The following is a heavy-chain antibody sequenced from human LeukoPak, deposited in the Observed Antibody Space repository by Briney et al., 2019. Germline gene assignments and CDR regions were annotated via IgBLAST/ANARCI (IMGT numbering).Heavy chain of an antibody. CDR2: IDPNSGGT. J-gene: IGHJ5*02. CDR1: GYTFTGYY. V-gene: IGHV1-2*02. D-gene: IGHD6-13*01. Sequence: GASVKVSCKTSGYTFTGYYIHWVRQAPGQGLEWMGWIDPNSGGTNYAQKFQGRVTMTRDTSISTAHMELSRLTSADTAVYRCATPSSSTWYGFDPWGQGTLVTVSS. CDR3: ATPSSSTWYGFDP.